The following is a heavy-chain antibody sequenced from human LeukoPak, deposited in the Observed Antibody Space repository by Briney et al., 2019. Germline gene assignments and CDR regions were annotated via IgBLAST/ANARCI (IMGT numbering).Heavy chain of an antibody. J-gene: IGHJ4*02. Sequence: PGGSLRLSCAASGFTFNNAWMSWVRQAPGKGLEWVSGISGSGATTNYADSMKGRFTISRDNSKNTLYLQMNSLRAEDTAVYYCAKDRGSSYYFDYWGQGTLVTVSS. CDR1: GFTFNNAW. V-gene: IGHV3-23*01. D-gene: IGHD6-6*01. CDR3: AKDRGSSYYFDY. CDR2: ISGSGATT.